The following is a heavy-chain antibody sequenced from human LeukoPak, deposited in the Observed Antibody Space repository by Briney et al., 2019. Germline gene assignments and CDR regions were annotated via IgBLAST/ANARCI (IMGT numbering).Heavy chain of an antibody. CDR3: ARGSSTRVYYYYYMDV. J-gene: IGHJ6*03. V-gene: IGHV1-2*02. CDR1: GYTFICFY. CDR2: INPYSGGT. Sequence: ASVKVSCKASGYTFICFYIHWVRQAPGQGLEWMGWINPYSGGTNYEQKFQGRVTMTRDTSISTAYMEVSRVRSDDTAMYYCARGSSTRVYYYYYMDVWGKGTTVTVSS. D-gene: IGHD6-6*01.